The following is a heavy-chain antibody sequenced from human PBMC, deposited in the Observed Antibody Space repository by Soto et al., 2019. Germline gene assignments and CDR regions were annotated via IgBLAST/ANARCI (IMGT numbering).Heavy chain of an antibody. CDR3: AKAVPTYSEGHDH. D-gene: IGHD4-4*01. CDR1: GLTYSNYG. CDR2: ISTDGRDK. J-gene: IGHJ4*02. Sequence: GGSLRLSCAASGLTYSNYGMHWVRQAPGKGLEWVAIISTDGRDKYYVDSVKGRFTISRDSSENTLYLQMNGLREEDTAVYYCAKAVPTYSEGHDHRGQGTLVTVS. V-gene: IGHV3-30*18.